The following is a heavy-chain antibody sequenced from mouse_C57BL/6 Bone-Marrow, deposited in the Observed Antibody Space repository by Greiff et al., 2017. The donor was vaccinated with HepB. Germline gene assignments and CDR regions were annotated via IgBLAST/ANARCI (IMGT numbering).Heavy chain of an antibody. CDR3: ARLYDGYPYYFDY. CDR2: ISSGGSYT. CDR1: GFTFSSYG. Sequence: EVMLVESGGDLVKPGGSLKLSCAASGFTFSSYGMSWVRQTPDKRLEWVATISSGGSYTYYPDSVKGRFTISRDNANNTLYLQMSSLKSEDTAMYYCARLYDGYPYYFDYWGQGTTLTVSS. V-gene: IGHV5-6*01. D-gene: IGHD2-3*01. J-gene: IGHJ2*01.